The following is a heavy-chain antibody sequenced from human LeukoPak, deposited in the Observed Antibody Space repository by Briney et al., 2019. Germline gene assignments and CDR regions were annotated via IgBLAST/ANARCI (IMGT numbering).Heavy chain of an antibody. CDR2: FDPKDGET. Sequence: EASVKVSCKVSGYTLTELSMHWGRQAPGKGGERMGGFDPKDGETIYAQKFQGRVTMTEDTSTDTAYMELSSLRSEDTAVYYCATEIGGSPYSSGWYRLDWGQGTLVTVSS. CDR1: GYTLTELS. CDR3: ATEIGGSPYSSGWYRLD. D-gene: IGHD6-19*01. V-gene: IGHV1-24*01. J-gene: IGHJ4*02.